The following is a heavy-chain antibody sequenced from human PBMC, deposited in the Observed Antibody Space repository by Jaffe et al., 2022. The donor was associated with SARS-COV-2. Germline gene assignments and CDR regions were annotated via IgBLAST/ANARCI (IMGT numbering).Heavy chain of an antibody. D-gene: IGHD6-6*01. J-gene: IGHJ3*02. CDR2: INHSGST. V-gene: IGHV4-34*01. Sequence: QVQLQQWGAGLLKPSETLSLTCAVYGGSFSGYYWSWIRQPPGKGLEWIGEINHSGSTNYNPSLKSRVTISVDTSKNQFSLKLSSVTAADTAVYYCARMGQQLVEEIHRAFDIWGQGTMVTVSS. CDR3: ARMGQQLVEEIHRAFDI. CDR1: GGSFSGYY.